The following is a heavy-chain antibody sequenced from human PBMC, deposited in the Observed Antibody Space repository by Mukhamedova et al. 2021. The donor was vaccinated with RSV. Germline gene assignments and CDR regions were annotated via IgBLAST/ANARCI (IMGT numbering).Heavy chain of an antibody. CDR2: INPSGGST. Sequence: GIINPSGGSTSYAQKFQGRVTMTRDTSTSTVYMELSSLRTEDTAVYYCARGTIVVVPAANDGMHDWGQGTTATVSS. CDR3: ARGTIVVVPAANDGMHD. V-gene: IGHV1-46*01. J-gene: IGHJ6*02. D-gene: IGHD2-2*01.